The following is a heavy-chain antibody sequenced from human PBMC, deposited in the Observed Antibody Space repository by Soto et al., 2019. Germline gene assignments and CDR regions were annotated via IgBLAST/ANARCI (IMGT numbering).Heavy chain of an antibody. CDR2: ISYDGSNK. CDR3: AREIYSSSWYID. CDR1: GFTFSSYA. V-gene: IGHV3-30-3*01. D-gene: IGHD6-13*01. Sequence: QVQLVESGGGVVQPGRSLRLSCAASGFTFSSYAMHWVRQAPGKGLEWVAVISYDGSNKYYADSVKGRFTISRDNSKNTLYLQMNSLRAEDTAVYYCAREIYSSSWYIDWGQGTLVTVSS. J-gene: IGHJ4*02.